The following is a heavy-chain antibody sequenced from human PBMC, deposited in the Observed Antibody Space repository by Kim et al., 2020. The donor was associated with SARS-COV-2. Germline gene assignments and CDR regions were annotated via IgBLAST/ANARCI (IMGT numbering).Heavy chain of an antibody. Sequence: GGSLRLSCATSGFTFSSYSMNWVRQAPGKGLEWVSYISGSGSTIYYADSAKGRFTVSRDNAKNSLYLQMNSLRVEDTAVYYCARDGEYSSSWYQGDFDY. D-gene: IGHD6-13*01. CDR3: ARDGEYSSSWYQGDFDY. J-gene: IGHJ4*01. CDR2: ISGSGSTI. V-gene: IGHV3-48*04. CDR1: GFTFSSYS.